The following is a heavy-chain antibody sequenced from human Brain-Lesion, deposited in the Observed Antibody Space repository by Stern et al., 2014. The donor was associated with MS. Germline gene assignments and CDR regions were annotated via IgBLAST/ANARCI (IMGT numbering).Heavy chain of an antibody. D-gene: IGHD2-2*01. Sequence: VQLEESGPGLVKPSQTLSLSCTVSGGSISSGGYYWSWIRQPAGKGLEWIGRIFNSGSTSSNPSHKSGVTISIATSKNQFSLRLNSMTAADTAVYYCARGRVVPGFQYYATDVWGQGTTVIVSS. CDR3: ARGRVVPGFQYYATDV. J-gene: IGHJ6*02. CDR2: IFNSGST. CDR1: GGSISSGGYY. V-gene: IGHV4-61*02.